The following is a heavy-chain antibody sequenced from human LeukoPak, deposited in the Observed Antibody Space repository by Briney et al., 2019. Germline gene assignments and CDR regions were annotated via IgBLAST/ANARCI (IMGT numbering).Heavy chain of an antibody. CDR3: ARWWRDCGDYRIDY. D-gene: IGHD4-17*01. CDR1: GYTFTSYG. Sequence: GASVKVSCKASGYTFTSYGISWVRQAPGQGLEWMGWISAYNGNTNYAQKLQGRVTMTTDTSTSTAYMELRSLRSDDTVVYYCARWWRDCGDYRIDYWGQGTLVTVSS. J-gene: IGHJ4*02. V-gene: IGHV1-18*01. CDR2: ISAYNGNT.